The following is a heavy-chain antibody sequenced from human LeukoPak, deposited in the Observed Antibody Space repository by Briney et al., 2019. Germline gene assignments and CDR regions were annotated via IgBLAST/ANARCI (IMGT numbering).Heavy chain of an antibody. D-gene: IGHD6-13*01. J-gene: IGHJ5*02. CDR3: AKTTGYSSSWYWFDP. Sequence: GGSLRLSCAASGFTFSSYAMSWVRQAPGKGLEWVSAISGSGGSTYYADSVKGRFTISRDNSENTLYLQMNSLRAEDAAVYYCAKTTGYSSSWYWFDPWGQGTLVTVSS. CDR1: GFTFSSYA. V-gene: IGHV3-23*01. CDR2: ISGSGGST.